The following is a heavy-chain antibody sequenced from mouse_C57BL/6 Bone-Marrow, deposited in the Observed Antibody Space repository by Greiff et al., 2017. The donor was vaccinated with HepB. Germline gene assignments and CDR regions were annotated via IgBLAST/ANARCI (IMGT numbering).Heavy chain of an antibody. CDR1: GYTFTSYW. Sequence: QVQLQQPGAELVKPGASVKMSCKASGYTFTSYWITWVKQRPGQGLEWIGDIYPGSGSTNYNEKFKSKATLTVDTSSSTAYMQLSSLTSEDSAVYYCARYGYYGISFYYAMDYWGQGTSVTVSS. J-gene: IGHJ4*01. CDR3: ARYGYYGISFYYAMDY. D-gene: IGHD1-1*01. V-gene: IGHV1-55*01. CDR2: IYPGSGST.